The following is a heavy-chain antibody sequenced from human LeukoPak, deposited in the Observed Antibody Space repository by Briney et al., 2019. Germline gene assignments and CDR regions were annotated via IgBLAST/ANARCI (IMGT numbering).Heavy chain of an antibody. CDR1: GDSISSYY. D-gene: IGHD6-13*01. CDR2: IYHSGST. Sequence: SETLSLTCTVSGDSISSYYWSWIRQPPGKGLEWIGYIYHSGSTYYNPSLKSRVTISVDTSKNQFSLKLSSVTAADTAVYYCVRQRSGIAAANGPFDYWGQGTLVTVSS. CDR3: VRQRSGIAAANGPFDY. V-gene: IGHV4-59*04. J-gene: IGHJ4*02.